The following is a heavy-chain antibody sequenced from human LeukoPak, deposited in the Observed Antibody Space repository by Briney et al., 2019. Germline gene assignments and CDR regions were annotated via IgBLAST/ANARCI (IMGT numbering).Heavy chain of an antibody. CDR2: INPNSGGT. D-gene: IGHD2-2*02. CDR1: GYTFTGYY. CDR3: ARDRYCSSTSCYKADAFDI. Sequence: ASVTVSCKASGYTFTGYYMHWVRQAPGQGPEWMGWINPNSGGTNYAQKFQGRVTMTRDTSISTAYMELSRLRSDDTAVYYCARDRYCSSTSCYKADAFDIWGQGTMVTVSS. J-gene: IGHJ3*02. V-gene: IGHV1-2*02.